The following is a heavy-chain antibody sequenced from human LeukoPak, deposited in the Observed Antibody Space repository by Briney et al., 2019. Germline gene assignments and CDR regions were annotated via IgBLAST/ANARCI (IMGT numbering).Heavy chain of an antibody. CDR2: MNPNSGNT. CDR3: ARWDFEYSSLSGYYYYYGMDV. J-gene: IGHJ6*02. V-gene: IGHV1-8*01. D-gene: IGHD6-6*01. CDR1: GYTFTSYD. Sequence: ASVKVSCKASGYTFTSYDINWVRQATGQGLEWMGWMNPNSGNTGYAQKFQGRVTMTRNTSLSTAYMELSSLRSEDTAVYYCARWDFEYSSLSGYYYYYGMDVWGQGTTVTVSS.